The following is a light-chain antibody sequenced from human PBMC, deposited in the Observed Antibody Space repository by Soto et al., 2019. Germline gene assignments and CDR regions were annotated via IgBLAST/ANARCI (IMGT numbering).Light chain of an antibody. Sequence: DIQMTQSPSTLSASVGDRVTITCRASQSISSWLAWYQQKPGKAPKLLIYKASSLESGVPSRFSGSGSGTEFTLTIISLQPDDFATYYCQQSWTFGQGTKVDIK. CDR1: QSISSW. J-gene: IGKJ1*01. CDR3: QQSWT. V-gene: IGKV1-5*03. CDR2: KAS.